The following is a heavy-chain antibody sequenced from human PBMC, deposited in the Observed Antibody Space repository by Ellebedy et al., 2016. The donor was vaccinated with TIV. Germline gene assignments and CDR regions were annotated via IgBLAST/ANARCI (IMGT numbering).Heavy chain of an antibody. CDR3: ARPLRSTVTTSIYFDY. J-gene: IGHJ4*02. Sequence: SETLSLTXTVSGGSISSSSYFWGWIRQPPGKGLEWLGIIYYSGSTYYNPSLNSRVTISVDTSKNQFSLNLSSVTAADTTVYYCARPLRSTVTTSIYFDYWGQGTLVTVSS. D-gene: IGHD4-17*01. CDR1: GGSISSSSYF. V-gene: IGHV4-39*01. CDR2: IYYSGST.